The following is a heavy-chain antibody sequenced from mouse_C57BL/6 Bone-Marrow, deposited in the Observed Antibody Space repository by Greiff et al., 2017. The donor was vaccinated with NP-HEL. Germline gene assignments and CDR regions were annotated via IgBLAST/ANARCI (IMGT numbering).Heavy chain of an antibody. CDR3: ARARLRRSYYAMDY. D-gene: IGHD2-2*01. Sequence: EVQLVESGGGLVKPGGSLKLSCAASGFTFSDYGMHWVRQAPEKGLEWVAYISSGSSTIYYADTVKGRFTISRDNAKNTLFLQMTSLRSEDTAMYYCARARLRRSYYAMDYWGQGTSVTVSS. J-gene: IGHJ4*01. V-gene: IGHV5-17*01. CDR1: GFTFSDYG. CDR2: ISSGSSTI.